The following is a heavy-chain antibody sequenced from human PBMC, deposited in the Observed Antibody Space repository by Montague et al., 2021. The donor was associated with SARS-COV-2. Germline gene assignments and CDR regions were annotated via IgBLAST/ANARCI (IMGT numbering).Heavy chain of an antibody. D-gene: IGHD3-22*01. V-gene: IGHV3-7*05. J-gene: IGHJ4*01. CDR1: GFTFSTFW. CDR2: IKQDGSEK. CDR3: ARGYDSSGYQY. Sequence: SLRLSCAASGFTFSTFWMTWVRQVPGKGLEWVANIKQDGSEKYYVDSVKCRFTISRDNAKNSLYLQLDSLRAEDTAVYYCARGYDSSGYQYWGQGTLVTVSS.